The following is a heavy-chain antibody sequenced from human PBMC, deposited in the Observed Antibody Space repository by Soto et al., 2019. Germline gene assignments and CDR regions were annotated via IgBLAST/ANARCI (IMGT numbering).Heavy chain of an antibody. CDR2: ISAHNGNT. J-gene: IGHJ4*02. V-gene: IGHV1-18*01. Sequence: QVHLVQSGAEVKKPGASVKVSCKGSGYDFTTYGITWVRQAPGQGLEWMAWISAHNGNTDYAQKLQGRVTVTRDTSTSTAYMELRSLRSDDTAVYYCPRGRYGDYWGQGALVTVSS. D-gene: IGHD1-1*01. CDR3: PRGRYGDY. CDR1: GYDFTTYG.